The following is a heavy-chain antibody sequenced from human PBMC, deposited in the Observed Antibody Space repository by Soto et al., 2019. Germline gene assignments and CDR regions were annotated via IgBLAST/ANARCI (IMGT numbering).Heavy chain of an antibody. CDR3: ARVAPSYGTGNYFDY. D-gene: IGHD3-10*01. CDR2: IYHSGST. J-gene: IGHJ4*02. Sequence: SETLSLTCAVSGYSISSGYYWGWIRQPPGKGLEWIGSIYHSGSTYYNPSLKSRVTISVDTSKNQFSLKLSPVTAADTAVYYCARVAPSYGTGNYFDYWDQGTLVTVSS. CDR1: GYSISSGYY. V-gene: IGHV4-38-2*01.